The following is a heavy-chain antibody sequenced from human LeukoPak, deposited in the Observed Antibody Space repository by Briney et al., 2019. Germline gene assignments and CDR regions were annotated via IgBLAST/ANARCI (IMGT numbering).Heavy chain of an antibody. CDR1: GYDFSTFG. CDR3: ARDSPFMVPGTGDAFDI. V-gene: IGHV1-18*01. Sequence: ASVKVSCKASGYDFSTFGISWLRQAPGAGLEWMGWISAYHGKTNFPQRFQGRVTLTTETSTSTAYMELRSLRSDDTPIYYCARDSPFMVPGTGDAFDIWGQGTMVSVSS. CDR2: ISAYHGKT. D-gene: IGHD6-19*01. J-gene: IGHJ3*02.